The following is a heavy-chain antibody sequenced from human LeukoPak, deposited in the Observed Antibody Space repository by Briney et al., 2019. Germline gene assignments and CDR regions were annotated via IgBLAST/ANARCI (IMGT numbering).Heavy chain of an antibody. CDR3: ARHGTSGTNLNWFDP. Sequence: KASETLSLTCTVSGGSISSFYWSWIRQPPGKGLEWIGYICYSGSTNYNPSLKSRVTISVDTSKNQFSLKLSSVTAADTAVYYCARHGTSGTNLNWFDPWGQGTLVTVSS. CDR2: ICYSGST. D-gene: IGHD1-1*01. V-gene: IGHV4-59*01. CDR1: GGSISSFY. J-gene: IGHJ5*02.